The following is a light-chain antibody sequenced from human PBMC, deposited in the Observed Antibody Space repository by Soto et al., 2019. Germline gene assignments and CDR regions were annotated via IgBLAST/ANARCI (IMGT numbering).Light chain of an antibody. CDR3: RQYGSSPRT. V-gene: IGKV3-20*01. Sequence: EIVLTQSPGTLSLSPGERATLSCRASQSVSSSYLAWYQQKPGQAPRLLIYGASSRATGIPDRFSGSGSGTDFTLTISRLEPEDFAVYWCRQYGSSPRTFGQGTEVEIK. CDR1: QSVSSSY. J-gene: IGKJ1*01. CDR2: GAS.